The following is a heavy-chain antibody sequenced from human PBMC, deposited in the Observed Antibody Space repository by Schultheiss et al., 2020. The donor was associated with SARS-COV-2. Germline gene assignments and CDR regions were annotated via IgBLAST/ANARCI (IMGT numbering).Heavy chain of an antibody. V-gene: IGHV3-30*01. CDR2: ISYDGSNK. CDR1: GFTFSSYA. CDR3: AAPTTDY. Sequence: GESLKISCAASGFTFSSYAMHWVRQAPGKGLEWVAVISYDGSNKYYADSVKGRFTISRDNSKNTLYLQMNSLRAEDTAVYYCAAPTTDYWGQGTLVTVSS. J-gene: IGHJ4*02. D-gene: IGHD1-26*01.